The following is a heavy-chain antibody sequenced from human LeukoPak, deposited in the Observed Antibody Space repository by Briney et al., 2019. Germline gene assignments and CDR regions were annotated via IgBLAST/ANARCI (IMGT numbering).Heavy chain of an antibody. CDR1: GYTFTSYD. V-gene: IGHV1-8*02. CDR3: ARWAAGVVAGGAFDI. Sequence: ASVKVSCKASGYTFTSYDINWGRQATGQGLEWMGWMNPNSGNTGYAQKFQGRVTMTRNTSMSTAYMELSSLRSEDTAVYYCARWAAGVVAGGAFDIWGQGTMVTVSS. D-gene: IGHD3-22*01. CDR2: MNPNSGNT. J-gene: IGHJ3*02.